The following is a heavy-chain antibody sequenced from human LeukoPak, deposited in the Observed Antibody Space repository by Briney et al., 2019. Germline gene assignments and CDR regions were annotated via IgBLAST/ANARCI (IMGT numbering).Heavy chain of an antibody. J-gene: IGHJ4*02. Sequence: SQTLSLTCTVSGGSISSGGYYWSWIRQPPGKGLELIGYIYYSGSTYYNPSLKSRVTISVDTSKNQFSLKLSSVTAADTAVYYCARCGKDGDYVQNWGQGTLVTVSS. CDR2: IYYSGST. V-gene: IGHV4-31*03. D-gene: IGHD4-17*01. CDR1: GGSISSGGYY. CDR3: ARCGKDGDYVQN.